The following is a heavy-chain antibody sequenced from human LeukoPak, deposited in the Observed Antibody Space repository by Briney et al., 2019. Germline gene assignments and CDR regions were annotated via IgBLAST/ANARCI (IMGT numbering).Heavy chain of an antibody. V-gene: IGHV3-21*01. CDR2: ISSSSSYI. Sequence: GGSLRLSCAASGFTFSSYSMNWVRQAPGKGLEWVSSISSSSSYIYYADSVKGRFTISRDNAKNSLYLQMNSLRAEDTAVYYCARGWSSDIVGATEGAFDIWGQGTMATVSS. J-gene: IGHJ3*02. D-gene: IGHD1-26*01. CDR3: ARGWSSDIVGATEGAFDI. CDR1: GFTFSSYS.